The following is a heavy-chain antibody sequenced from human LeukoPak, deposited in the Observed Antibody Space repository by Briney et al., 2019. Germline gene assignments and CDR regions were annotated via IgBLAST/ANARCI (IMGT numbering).Heavy chain of an antibody. D-gene: IGHD1-26*01. Sequence: GGSLRLSCAASGFTYSSYAMSWVRQAPGKGLEWVSAISGSGGSTYYADSVKGRFTISGDNSKNTLYLQMNSLRAEDTAVYYCAKSIVGAVYNWFDPWGQGTLVTVSS. CDR3: AKSIVGAVYNWFDP. CDR2: ISGSGGST. CDR1: GFTYSSYA. V-gene: IGHV3-23*01. J-gene: IGHJ5*02.